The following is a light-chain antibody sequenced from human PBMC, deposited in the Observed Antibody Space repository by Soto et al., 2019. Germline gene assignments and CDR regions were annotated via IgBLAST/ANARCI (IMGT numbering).Light chain of an antibody. Sequence: QAVLTQPPSVSGAPGQRVTISCTGSSSNIGAGYDVHWYQQLPGAAPKLLIYANTNLPSGVPARFSASKSGTSASLAITGLQAEDEADYHCQSYDRSLSGSLFGGGTKLTVL. J-gene: IGLJ2*01. CDR1: SSNIGAGYD. CDR2: ANT. CDR3: QSYDRSLSGSL. V-gene: IGLV1-40*01.